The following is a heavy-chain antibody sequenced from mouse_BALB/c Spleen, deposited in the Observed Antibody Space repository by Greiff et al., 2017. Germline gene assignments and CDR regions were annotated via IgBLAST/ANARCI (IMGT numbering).Heavy chain of an antibody. CDR2: ISSGGST. V-gene: IGHV5-6-5*01. D-gene: IGHD1-2*01. Sequence: EVQRVESGGGLVKPGGSLKLSCAASGFTFSSYAMSWVRQTPEKRLEWVASISSGGSTYYPDSVKGRFTISRDNARNILYLQMSSLRSEDTAMYYCARDGYGDGFDYWGQGTTLTVSS. J-gene: IGHJ2*01. CDR3: ARDGYGDGFDY. CDR1: GFTFSSYA.